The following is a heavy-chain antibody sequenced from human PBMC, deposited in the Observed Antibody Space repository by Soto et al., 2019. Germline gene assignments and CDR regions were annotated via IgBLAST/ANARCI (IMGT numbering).Heavy chain of an antibody. Sequence: QVQLQESGPGLVKPSQTLSLTCTVSGGSISSGDYYWSWIRQPPAKGLEWIAYINYSGSTYYNPSLTSRVTISVDTSKTQLSLKLSSVIAADTSVYYCARARTDYDFWSGYYLTGWFDPWGQGTLVTVSS. J-gene: IGHJ5*02. D-gene: IGHD3-3*01. CDR1: GGSISSGDYY. CDR2: INYSGST. V-gene: IGHV4-30-4*01. CDR3: ARARTDYDFWSGYYLTGWFDP.